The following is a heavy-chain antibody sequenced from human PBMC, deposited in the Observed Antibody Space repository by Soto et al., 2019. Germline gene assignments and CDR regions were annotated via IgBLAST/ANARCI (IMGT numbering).Heavy chain of an antibody. Sequence: GGSLRLSSAASGLNFNSYTINWVRQAPGKRLEWLSSISSSGYIFSTDSVRGRFTISRDNAKNSVYLQINSLRAEDTAVYFCARDCSGGSCYPGMDVWGKGTTVTV. J-gene: IGHJ6*04. D-gene: IGHD2-15*01. V-gene: IGHV3-21*01. CDR2: ISSSGYI. CDR1: GLNFNSYT. CDR3: ARDCSGGSCYPGMDV.